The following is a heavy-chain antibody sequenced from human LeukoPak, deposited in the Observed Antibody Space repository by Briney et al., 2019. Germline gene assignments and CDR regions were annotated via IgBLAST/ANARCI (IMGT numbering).Heavy chain of an antibody. CDR2: ISSSSSTI. CDR3: VPTWSGYYSGYFQH. Sequence: HPGGSLRLSCAASGFTFSSYSMNWVRQAPGKGLEWVSYISSSSSTIYYADSVKGRITISRDNAKNSLYLQMTSLRAEDTAVYYCVPTWSGYYSGYFQHWGQGTLVTVSS. V-gene: IGHV3-48*01. D-gene: IGHD3-3*01. CDR1: GFTFSSYS. J-gene: IGHJ1*01.